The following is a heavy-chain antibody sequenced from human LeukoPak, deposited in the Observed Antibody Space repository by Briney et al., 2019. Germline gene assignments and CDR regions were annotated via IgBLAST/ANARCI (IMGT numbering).Heavy chain of an antibody. Sequence: PGGSLRLSCAASGFTFSNYAMSWVRQAPGKGLEWVSAISGSGGSTYYADSVKGRFTISRDNSKNTLYLQMNSLRAEDTAVYYCAKAAAYCGGDCYYYFDYWGQGTLVTVSS. CDR2: ISGSGGST. D-gene: IGHD2-21*02. CDR1: GFTFSNYA. J-gene: IGHJ4*02. V-gene: IGHV3-23*01. CDR3: AKAAAYCGGDCYYYFDY.